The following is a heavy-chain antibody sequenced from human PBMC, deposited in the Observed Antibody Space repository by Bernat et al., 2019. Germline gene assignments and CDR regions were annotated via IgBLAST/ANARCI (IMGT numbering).Heavy chain of an antibody. CDR2: ISSSGTYI. CDR1: GFTFTCCS. V-gene: IGHV3-21*01. Sequence: EVQLVESGGGLVKPGGSLTLSCAASGFTFTCCSMNWVRQAPGKGLEWVSSISSSGTYIYYADSVKGRFTISRDNARNSLYLKMNSLRADDTAVYYCARGSGNYGHYYFDSWGQGTLVTVSS. D-gene: IGHD3-10*01. J-gene: IGHJ4*02. CDR3: ARGSGNYGHYYFDS.